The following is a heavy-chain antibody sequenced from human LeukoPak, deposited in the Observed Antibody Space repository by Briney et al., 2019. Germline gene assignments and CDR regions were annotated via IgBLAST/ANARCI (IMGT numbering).Heavy chain of an antibody. V-gene: IGHV4-59*01. D-gene: IGHD3-22*01. Sequence: SETLSLTCTVSGGSISSYYWSWIRQPPGKGLGWIGNIYDSGSTNYNPSLESRVTISVDTSKNQCSLKLSSVTAADTPVYYCARQSISGSSLSYFDYWGQGTLVNVSS. CDR3: ARQSISGSSLSYFDY. J-gene: IGHJ4*02. CDR1: GGSISSYY. CDR2: IYDSGST.